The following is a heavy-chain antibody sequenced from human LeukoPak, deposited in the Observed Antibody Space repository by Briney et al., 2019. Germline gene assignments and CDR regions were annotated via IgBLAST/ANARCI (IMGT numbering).Heavy chain of an antibody. CDR1: GGTLSSYA. Sequence: ASVKVSYKASGGTLSSYAISWVRPAPGQGLEWMGGIIPIFGTANYAQKFQGRVTITTDEPTSTAYMELSSLRSEDTAGYYCARSTSITTPFDPWGQGTLVTVSS. CDR3: ARSTSITTPFDP. D-gene: IGHD3-10*01. CDR2: IIPIFGTA. J-gene: IGHJ5*02. V-gene: IGHV1-69*05.